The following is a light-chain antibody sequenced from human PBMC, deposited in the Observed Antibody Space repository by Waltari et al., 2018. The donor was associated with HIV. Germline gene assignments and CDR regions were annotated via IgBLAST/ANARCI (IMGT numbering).Light chain of an antibody. CDR3: QQYYSTPYT. J-gene: IGKJ2*01. CDR2: WAA. CDR1: QSVLYCSNNKNS. V-gene: IGKV4-1*01. Sequence: DIVMTQSPDSLAVSLGERATLNCKSRQSVLYCSNNKNSLAWYQQKPGQPPTLLIYWAATRNSGVPDRFSGSGSGTDFTLTISSLQAEDVAVYYCQQYYSTPYTFGQGTKLGIK.